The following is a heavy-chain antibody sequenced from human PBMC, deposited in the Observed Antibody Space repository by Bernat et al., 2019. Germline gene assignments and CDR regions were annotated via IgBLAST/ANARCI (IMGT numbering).Heavy chain of an antibody. CDR1: GGFISTYY. J-gene: IGHJ6*02. V-gene: IGHV4-59*12. Sequence: QVQLQESGPGLVKPSETLSLSCTVSGGFISTYYWSWIRQPPGKGLESIGYIFYNGSTKYNPSLKSRITISVDTSKDQVSLKLISVTAADTAIYYCARTLRGGYGMDVWGQGSTVTVSS. CDR3: ARTLRGGYGMDV. CDR2: IFYNGST. D-gene: IGHD2-15*01.